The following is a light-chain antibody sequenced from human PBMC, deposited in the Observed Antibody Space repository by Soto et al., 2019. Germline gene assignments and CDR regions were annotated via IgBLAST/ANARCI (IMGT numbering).Light chain of an antibody. J-gene: IGKJ4*01. CDR2: DAS. CDR1: QDIRKN. V-gene: IGKV1-33*01. CDR3: QHYDNLPLT. Sequence: DLQMTQSPPSLSASVGDRVTITCQASQDIRKNLNWYQQKPGKAPNLLIYDASYLETGVPSRFSGSGSGTDFSFTISSLQPEDVGTYYCQHYDNLPLTFGGGTKVEI.